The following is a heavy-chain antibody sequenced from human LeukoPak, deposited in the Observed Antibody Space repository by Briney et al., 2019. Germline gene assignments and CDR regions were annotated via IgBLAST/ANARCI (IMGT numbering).Heavy chain of an antibody. D-gene: IGHD2-15*01. CDR3: ARGGGYSTPNWFDP. Sequence: SETLSLTCTVSGGSISSSSYYWGWIRQPPGKGLEWIGSIYYSGSTYYNPSLKSRVTISVDTSKNQFSLKLSSVTAADTAVYYCARGGGYSTPNWFDPWGQGTLVTVSS. CDR2: IYYSGST. CDR1: GGSISSSSYY. V-gene: IGHV4-39*07. J-gene: IGHJ5*02.